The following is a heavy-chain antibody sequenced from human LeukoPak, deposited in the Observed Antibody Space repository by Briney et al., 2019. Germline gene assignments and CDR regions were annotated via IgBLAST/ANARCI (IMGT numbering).Heavy chain of an antibody. V-gene: IGHV3-21*01. J-gene: IGHJ6*03. Sequence: GGSLRLSCAASGFTFSSYSMNWVRQAPGKGLEWVSSISSSSSYIYYADSVKGRFTISRDNAKNSLYLQMNSLRAEDTAVYYCARDGPHIYDFWSGQAADYYYYMDVWGKGTTVTVSS. CDR1: GFTFSSYS. CDR3: ARDGPHIYDFWSGQAADYYYYMDV. CDR2: ISSSSSYI. D-gene: IGHD3-3*01.